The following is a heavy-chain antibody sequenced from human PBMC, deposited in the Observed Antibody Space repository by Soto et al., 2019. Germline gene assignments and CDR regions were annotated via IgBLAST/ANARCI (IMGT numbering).Heavy chain of an antibody. CDR2: IYYSGST. CDR3: ARVYYDSSGYPYFDY. V-gene: IGHV4-59*01. CDR1: GGSISSYY. D-gene: IGHD3-22*01. Sequence: QVQLQESGPGLVKPSETLSLTCTVSGGSISSYYWSWIRQPPGKGLEWIGYIYYSGSTNYNPSLKSRFTISVDTSKNQCSLKLSSVTAADTALYYCARVYYDSSGYPYFDYWGQGTLVTVSS. J-gene: IGHJ4*02.